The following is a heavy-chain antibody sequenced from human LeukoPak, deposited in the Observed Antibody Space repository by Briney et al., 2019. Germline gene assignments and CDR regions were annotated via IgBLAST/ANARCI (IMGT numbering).Heavy chain of an antibody. V-gene: IGHV1-18*01. J-gene: IGHJ4*02. CDR1: GYTFTSYG. CDR2: ISAYNGNT. D-gene: IGHD2-8*01. Sequence: ASVKVSCKASGYTFTSYGISWVRQAPGQGLEWMGWISAYNGNTNYAQKLQGRVTMTTDTYPNTAYMELRSLRSDDTAVYYCAGSLGYCTSNVCYLKYWGQGTLVTVSS. CDR3: AGSLGYCTSNVCYLKY.